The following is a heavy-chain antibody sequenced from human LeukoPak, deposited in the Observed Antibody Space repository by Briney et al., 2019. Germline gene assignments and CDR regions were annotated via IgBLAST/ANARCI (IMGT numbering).Heavy chain of an antibody. J-gene: IGHJ4*02. CDR2: INIRNGNT. CDR1: GYTFTGYY. V-gene: IGHV1-18*04. Sequence: GASVKVSCKASGYTFTGYYMHWVRQAPGQGLEWMGWINIRNGNTNYAQNFQGRITMTTDTSTSTAYMEMRSLRSDDTAVYYCARKEADYFDYWGQGSLVTVSS. CDR3: ARKEADYFDY.